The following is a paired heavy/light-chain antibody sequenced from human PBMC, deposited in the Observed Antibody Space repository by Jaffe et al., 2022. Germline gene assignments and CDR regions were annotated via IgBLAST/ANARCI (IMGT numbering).Heavy chain of an antibody. D-gene: IGHD3-16*01. CDR2: IKTDGSEQ. CDR3: AAGGSYLISFGGR. V-gene: IGHV3-7*01. CDR1: GFTFSDFW. Sequence: EVQLVESGGGLVQPGGSLRLSCAASGFTFSDFWMSWVRQAPGKGLEWVANIKTDGSEQYHVDSVKGRFTISRDNAKNSLYLQMNSLRAEDTAVYYCAAGGSYLISFGGRGGQGTLVTVSS. J-gene: IGHJ4*02.
Light chain of an antibody. V-gene: IGKV2-30*02. J-gene: IGKJ1*01. CDR1: QSLVHSDGNTY. CDR3: MQGTLWPPT. CDR2: KVS. Sequence: DVVMTQSPLSLPVTLGQPASISCRSSQSLVHSDGNTYLHWFQQRPGQSPRRLIYKVSNRDSGVPDRFSGSGSGTDFTLKISRVEAEDVGVYYCMQGTLWPPTFGQGTKVEIK.